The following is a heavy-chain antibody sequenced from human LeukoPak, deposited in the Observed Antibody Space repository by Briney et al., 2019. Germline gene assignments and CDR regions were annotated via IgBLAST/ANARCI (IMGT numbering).Heavy chain of an antibody. J-gene: IGHJ4*02. CDR2: TYYRSKWSN. CDR1: GASVSSKSAA. CDR3: ARSRAATFDC. Sequence: SQTLSLTCAISGASVSSKSAAWNWIRQSPSRGLEWVGRTYYRSKWSNDYAASVKSRITVNPDTSKNQFSLQLSSVTPEDTAVYYCARSRAATFDCWGQGTLVTVSS. D-gene: IGHD2-15*01. V-gene: IGHV6-1*01.